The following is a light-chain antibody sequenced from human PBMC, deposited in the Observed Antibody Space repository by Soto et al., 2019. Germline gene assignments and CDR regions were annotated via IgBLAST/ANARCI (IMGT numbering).Light chain of an antibody. J-gene: IGLJ1*01. CDR2: DVS. CDR3: SSYTSSSTSLYV. V-gene: IGLV2-14*01. Sequence: QSALTQPASVSGSPGQSITISCTETSSDVGGYNYVSWYQQHPGKAPKLMIYDVSNRPSGVSNRFSGSKSGNTASLTISGLQAEDEADYYCSSYTSSSTSLYVFGTGTKVTVL. CDR1: SSDVGGYNY.